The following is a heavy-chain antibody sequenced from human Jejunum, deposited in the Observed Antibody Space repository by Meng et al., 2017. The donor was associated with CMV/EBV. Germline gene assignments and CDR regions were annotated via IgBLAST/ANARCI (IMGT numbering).Heavy chain of an antibody. Sequence: FCGYGMIRVAPGPGKGPEWFSCVHDSGTILYYALHVRGSFTIARDNTKNSLYLKMNSLGAEDTYVYYCARGGYDFRCENHDDYDVWGRGTMVTVSS. V-gene: IGHV3-48*03. CDR1: FCGYG. CDR2: VHDSGTIL. J-gene: IGHJ3*01. CDR3: ARGGYDFRCENHDDYDV. D-gene: IGHD3-3*01.